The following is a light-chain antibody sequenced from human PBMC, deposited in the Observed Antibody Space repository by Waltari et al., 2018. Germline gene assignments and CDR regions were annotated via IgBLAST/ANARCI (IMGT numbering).Light chain of an antibody. CDR3: QQRSNWPPSIT. Sequence: EIVLTQSPATLSLSPGERATLSCRASQSVGSYLPWYQKKPGQAPRLLISEASNRAIGIPGRFSGSGSGTDFTLTISSLEPEDFADYYCQQRSNWPPSITFGQGTRLEIK. J-gene: IGKJ5*01. CDR1: QSVGSY. CDR2: EAS. V-gene: IGKV3-11*01.